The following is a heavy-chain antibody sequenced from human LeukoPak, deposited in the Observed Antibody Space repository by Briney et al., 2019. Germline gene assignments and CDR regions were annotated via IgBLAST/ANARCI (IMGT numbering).Heavy chain of an antibody. CDR3: AKAGYSGYDYFDY. CDR1: GGSINNYY. V-gene: IGHV4-59*01. D-gene: IGHD5-12*01. CDR2: IYYSGST. Sequence: SETLSLTCTVSGGSINNYYWNWIRQPPGKGLEWIGYIYYSGSTNYNPSLKSRVTIAVDTSKNQFSLRLNSVTAADTAVYYCAKAGYSGYDYFDYWGQGTLVTVSS. J-gene: IGHJ4*02.